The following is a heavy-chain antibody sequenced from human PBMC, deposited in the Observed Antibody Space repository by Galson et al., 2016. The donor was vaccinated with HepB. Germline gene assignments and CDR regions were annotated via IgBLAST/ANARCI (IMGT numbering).Heavy chain of an antibody. Sequence: SVKVSCKASGYTFSNYGISWVRQAPGQGLEWMGWISTYNGNTNYAQGLRGRVTLTRDTSTNTVYMELRSLRSADTAVYYCARAGLMITVPMDVWGQGTTVTVSS. J-gene: IGHJ6*02. CDR1: GYTFSNYG. CDR3: ARAGLMITVPMDV. V-gene: IGHV1-18*01. CDR2: ISTYNGNT. D-gene: IGHD3-16*01.